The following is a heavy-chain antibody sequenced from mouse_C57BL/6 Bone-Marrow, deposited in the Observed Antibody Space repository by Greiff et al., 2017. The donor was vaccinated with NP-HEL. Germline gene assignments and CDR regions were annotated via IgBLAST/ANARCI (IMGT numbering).Heavy chain of an antibody. J-gene: IGHJ4*01. D-gene: IGHD1-1*01. Sequence: QVQLQQPGAELVKPGASVKVSCKASGYTFTSYWMHWVKQRPGQGLEWIGRIHPSDSDTNYNQKFKGKATLSVDNSSSTAYMQLSSLTSEDTAVYYCAINMGIPQMNTVVEDAMDYWGQGTSVTVSS. CDR2: IHPSDSDT. CDR3: AINMGIPQMNTVVEDAMDY. V-gene: IGHV1-74*01. CDR1: GYTFTSYW.